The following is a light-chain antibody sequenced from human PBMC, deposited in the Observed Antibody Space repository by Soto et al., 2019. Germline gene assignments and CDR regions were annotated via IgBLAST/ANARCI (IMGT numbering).Light chain of an antibody. CDR1: QGISSY. CDR3: EQYYSYPHS. J-gene: IGKJ1*01. Sequence: AIRMTQSPSSFSASTGDRVTITCRASQGISSYLDGYQQKPGKAPKLLIYAASTLQSGVPSRFSGSGSGTDFTLTITCLQSEAFAHDYCEQYYSYPHSYGQGTKVEIK. V-gene: IGKV1-8*01. CDR2: AAS.